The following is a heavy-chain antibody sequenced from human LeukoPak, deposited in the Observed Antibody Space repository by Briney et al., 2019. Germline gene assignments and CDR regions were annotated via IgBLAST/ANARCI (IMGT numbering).Heavy chain of an antibody. J-gene: IGHJ4*02. V-gene: IGHV3-33*01. CDR1: GLTFSSYG. CDR3: ARDSPGGDCFDY. D-gene: IGHD3-10*01. Sequence: GRSLRLSCAASGLTFSSYGMHWVRQAPGKGLEWVAVIWYDGSNKYYADSVKGRFTISRDNSKNTLYLQMNSLRAEDTDVYYCARDSPGGDCFDYWGQGTLVTVSS. CDR2: IWYDGSNK.